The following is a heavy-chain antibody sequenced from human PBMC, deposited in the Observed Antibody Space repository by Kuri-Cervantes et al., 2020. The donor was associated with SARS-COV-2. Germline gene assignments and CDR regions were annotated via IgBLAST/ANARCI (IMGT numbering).Heavy chain of an antibody. D-gene: IGHD3-10*01. CDR1: GGSISSYY. Sequence: ESLKISCTVPGGSISSYYWSWIRQPPGKGLEWIGYIYYSGSTNYNPSLKSRVTISVDTSKNQFSLKLSSVTAADTAVYYCARDRVVRGKYGPDYYYGMDVWGQGTTVTVSS. CDR3: ARDRVVRGKYGPDYYYGMDV. V-gene: IGHV4-59*01. CDR2: IYYSGST. J-gene: IGHJ6*02.